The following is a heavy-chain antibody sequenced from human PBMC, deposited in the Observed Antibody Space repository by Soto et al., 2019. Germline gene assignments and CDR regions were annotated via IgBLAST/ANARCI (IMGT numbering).Heavy chain of an antibody. V-gene: IGHV4-34*01. Sequence: PSETLSLTCAVYGGSFSGYYWSWIRQPPGKGLEWIGEINHSGSTNYNPSLKSRVTISVDTSKNQFSLKLSSVTAADTAVYYCARGVDYTMVRGVPRGWFDPWGQGTLVTVS. J-gene: IGHJ5*02. CDR1: GGSFSGYY. D-gene: IGHD3-10*01. CDR3: ARGVDYTMVRGVPRGWFDP. CDR2: INHSGST.